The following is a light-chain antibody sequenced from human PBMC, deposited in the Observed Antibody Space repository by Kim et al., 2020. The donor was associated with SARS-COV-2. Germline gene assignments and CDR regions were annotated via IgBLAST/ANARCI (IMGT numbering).Light chain of an antibody. CDR2: NNY. Sequence: ELTQPPSASGTPGQRVTIPCSGSSSNIGSNSVNWYQQLPGTAPKLLIYNNYERPSGVPDRFSGSKSGTSASLAISGLQSEDEADYHCAAWDNSLNGPAFGGGTQLTVL. CDR3: AAWDNSLNGPA. CDR1: SSNIGSNS. J-gene: IGLJ3*02. V-gene: IGLV1-44*01.